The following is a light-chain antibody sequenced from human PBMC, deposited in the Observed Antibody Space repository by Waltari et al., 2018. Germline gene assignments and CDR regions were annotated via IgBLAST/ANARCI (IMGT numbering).Light chain of an antibody. J-gene: IGKJ2*01. Sequence: EIVMTQSPATLSVSPGERVTLPCRASQSISDNLAWYHQKPGQAPRLLIYRASTRDTGIPARFSGSGSGTEFSLTISSLQSEDFGVYYCQQYNNWPPRDTFGQGTKVEI. CDR1: QSISDN. V-gene: IGKV3D-15*01. CDR2: RAS. CDR3: QQYNNWPPRDT.